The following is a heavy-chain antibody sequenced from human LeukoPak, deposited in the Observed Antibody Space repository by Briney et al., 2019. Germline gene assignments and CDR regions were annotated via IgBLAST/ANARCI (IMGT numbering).Heavy chain of an antibody. J-gene: IGHJ4*02. Sequence: ASVKVSCKASGYTFTSYGIGWVRQAPGQGLEWMGWISADKTNTNYAQNLQGRVTVTTDTSTSTAYMELRSLRSDDTAVYYCARRAAVVGPLYYFDNWGQGTLITASS. V-gene: IGHV1-18*01. D-gene: IGHD6-19*01. CDR2: ISADKTNT. CDR3: ARRAAVVGPLYYFDN. CDR1: GYTFTSYG.